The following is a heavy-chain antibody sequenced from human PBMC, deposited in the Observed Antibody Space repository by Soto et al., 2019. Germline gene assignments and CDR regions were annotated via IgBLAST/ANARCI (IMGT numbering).Heavy chain of an antibody. CDR1: GGSVSSSGYY. Sequence: QVQLQESGPRLVKPSETLSLTCSVSGGSVSSSGYYWSWVRQPPGKGLEWIGYIYGGGTTNYNPSLKSRVTISVDTSENQFSLKLSSVTAADTAVYYCAGPDGSLDYWGQGTLVTVSS. J-gene: IGHJ4*02. V-gene: IGHV4-61*08. CDR3: AGPDGSLDY. D-gene: IGHD3-22*01. CDR2: IYGGGTT.